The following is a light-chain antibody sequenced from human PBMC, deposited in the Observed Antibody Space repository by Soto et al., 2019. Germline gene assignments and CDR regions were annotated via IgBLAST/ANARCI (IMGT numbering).Light chain of an antibody. CDR3: QQRYSTPIT. Sequence: DIQMTQSPSSLSASVGDRVTITCRASQSISSYLNLYQQKPGKAPKLLSYAASSLQSGVPSRFSDSGSGTDFTLTISSLQPHDFATYYCQQRYSTPITFGKGTRLEIK. V-gene: IGKV1-39*01. CDR1: QSISSY. CDR2: AAS. J-gene: IGKJ5*01.